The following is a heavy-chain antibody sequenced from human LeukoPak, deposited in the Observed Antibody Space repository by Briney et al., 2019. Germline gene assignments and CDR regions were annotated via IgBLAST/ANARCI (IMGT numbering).Heavy chain of an antibody. D-gene: IGHD5-18*01. CDR2: INSDGSST. CDR1: GFTFSSYW. CDR3: ARDFIRGYSYGYDY. J-gene: IGHJ4*02. V-gene: IGHV3-74*01. Sequence: SGGSLRLSCAASGFTFSSYWMHWVRQAPGKGLVWVSRINSDGSSTGYADSVKGQFTISRDNAKNTLYLQMNSLRAEDTAVYYCARDFIRGYSYGYDYWGQGTLVTVSS.